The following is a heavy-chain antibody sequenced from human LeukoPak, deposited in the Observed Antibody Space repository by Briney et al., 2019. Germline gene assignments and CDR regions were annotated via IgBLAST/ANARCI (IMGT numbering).Heavy chain of an antibody. J-gene: IGHJ4*02. V-gene: IGHV4-34*01. CDR3: ARGRGGTYRLDY. D-gene: IGHD1-26*01. CDR1: GGSFSGYY. CDR2: INHSERT. Sequence: SETLSLTCAVYGGSFSGYYWIWMRQPPGKGPEWIGEINHSERTSYNPSLKSRVTISVDTSKNQFSLNLRSVTAADTAVYYCARGRGGTYRLDYWGQGTLVTVSS.